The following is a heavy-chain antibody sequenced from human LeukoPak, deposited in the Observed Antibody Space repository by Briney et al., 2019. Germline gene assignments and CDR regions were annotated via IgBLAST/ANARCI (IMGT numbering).Heavy chain of an antibody. CDR2: ISSSSSYI. D-gene: IGHD4-17*01. Sequence: QTGGSLRLSCAASGFTFSSYSMNWVRQAPGKGLEWVSSISSSSSYIYYADSMKGRFTIFRDNAKNSLYLQMNSLRAEDTAVYYCAREVWTTVTTSGPDYYYYYYMDVWGKGTTVTVSS. J-gene: IGHJ6*03. CDR1: GFTFSSYS. CDR3: AREVWTTVTTSGPDYYYYYYMDV. V-gene: IGHV3-21*01.